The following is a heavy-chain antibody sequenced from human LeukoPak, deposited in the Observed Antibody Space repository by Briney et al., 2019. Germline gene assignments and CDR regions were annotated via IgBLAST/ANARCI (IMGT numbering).Heavy chain of an antibody. CDR2: ISSSGSTI. CDR1: GFTFSSYE. Sequence: TGGSLRLSCAASGFTFSSYEMNWVRQAPGKGLEWVSYISSSGSTIYYADSVKGRFTISRGNAKNSLYLQMNSLRAEDTAVYYCARNRGTGYYLNDAVDIWGQGTMVTVSS. V-gene: IGHV3-48*03. J-gene: IGHJ3*02. D-gene: IGHD3/OR15-3a*01. CDR3: ARNRGTGYYLNDAVDI.